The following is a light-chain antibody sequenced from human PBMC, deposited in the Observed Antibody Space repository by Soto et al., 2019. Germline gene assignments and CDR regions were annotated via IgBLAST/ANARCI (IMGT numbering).Light chain of an antibody. V-gene: IGLV4-60*02. CDR2: LEGSGSY. J-gene: IGLJ3*02. Sequence: QSVLTQSSSASASLGSSVKLTCTLSSVHRSYIIAWHQQQPGKAPRYLMKLEGSGSYNKGSGVPDRFSGSSSGADRYLTISNLQFEDEADYYCETWDSNTRVFGGGTKVTVL. CDR3: ETWDSNTRV. CDR1: SVHRSYI.